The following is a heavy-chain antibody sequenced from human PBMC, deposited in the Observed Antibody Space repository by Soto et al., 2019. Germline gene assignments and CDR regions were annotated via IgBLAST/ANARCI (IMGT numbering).Heavy chain of an antibody. J-gene: IGHJ6*02. V-gene: IGHV3-23*01. D-gene: IGHD3-16*01. CDR3: ARGRGVGPRGSYYHGMDV. Sequence: GGSLRLSCAASGFTFSSYGMSWVRQAPGKGLEWVSGISGSDGRTYYRDSVKGRFTISRGNSKNTLYLQMNSLRAEDTAVYYCARGRGVGPRGSYYHGMDVWGQGTTVTVSS. CDR2: ISGSDGRT. CDR1: GFTFSSYG.